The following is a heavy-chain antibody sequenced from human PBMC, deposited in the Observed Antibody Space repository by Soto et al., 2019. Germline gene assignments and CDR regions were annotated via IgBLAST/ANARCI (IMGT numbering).Heavy chain of an antibody. V-gene: IGHV1-18*01. CDR3: ASRLAAAELV. D-gene: IGHD6-13*01. CDR1: GYTFTNYG. J-gene: IGHJ4*02. CDR2: INPYNGNT. Sequence: QVQLVQSGAEVKKPGASVKVSCKASGYTFTNYGISWVRQAPGQGLEWMGWINPYNGNTNYAQKLQGRVTMTTDTSTSTAYMELRSLRAADTAVYYCASRLAAAELVWGQGTLVTVSS.